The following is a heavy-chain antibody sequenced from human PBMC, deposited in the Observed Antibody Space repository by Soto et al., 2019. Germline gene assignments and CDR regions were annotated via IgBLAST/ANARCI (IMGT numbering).Heavy chain of an antibody. D-gene: IGHD3-10*01. CDR2: IFSNDEK. CDR1: GFLLTNARMG. Sequence: SGPTLVNPTETLTLTCTVSGFLLTNARMGVSWIRQPPGKALEWLAHIFSNDEKSYSTSLKSRLPISKDTSKSQVVLTMTNMDPVDTATYYCARASRFGDPILGGVYFGLDVWGQGTTVTVSS. J-gene: IGHJ6*02. CDR3: ARASRFGDPILGGVYFGLDV. V-gene: IGHV2-26*01.